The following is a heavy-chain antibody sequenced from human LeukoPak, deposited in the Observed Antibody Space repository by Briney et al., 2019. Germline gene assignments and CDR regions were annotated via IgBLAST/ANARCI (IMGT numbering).Heavy chain of an antibody. J-gene: IGHJ4*02. D-gene: IGHD4-17*01. Sequence: SETLSLTCNVSGASVTSYYWSWIRQPAGKRLEWLGRVDIRGRTNYNPSLKSRVSISLDTSQNHSSLKLTSVTAADTAVYFCAGASGLTETTFDFGVWGQGALVTVSS. CDR1: GASVTSYY. V-gene: IGHV4-4*07. CDR3: AGASGLTETTFDFGV. CDR2: VDIRGRT.